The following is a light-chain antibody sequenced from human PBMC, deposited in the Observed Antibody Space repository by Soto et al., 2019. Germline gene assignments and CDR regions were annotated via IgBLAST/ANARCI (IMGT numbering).Light chain of an antibody. CDR2: KAS. V-gene: IGKV1-5*03. J-gene: IGKJ4*01. Sequence: DIQMTQSPSTLSVSVGDRVTITCRASQSISTWLAWYQQKPGKAPKLLIYKASNLESGVSSRISGSGSGTEFTLTISSLQPDDFATYYCQQYNSYPLTFGGGTKVEIK. CDR3: QQYNSYPLT. CDR1: QSISTW.